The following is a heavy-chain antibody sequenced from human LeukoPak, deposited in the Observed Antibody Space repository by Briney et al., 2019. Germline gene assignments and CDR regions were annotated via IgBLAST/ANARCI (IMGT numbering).Heavy chain of an antibody. J-gene: IGHJ4*02. Sequence: GGSLRLSCAASGFTFSSYAMSWVRQAPGKGLEWVSAISGSGGSTYYADSVKGRFTISRDNPKNTLYLQMNSLRAEDTAVYYCAKDRGLLFGEFHDYWGQGTLVTVSS. CDR2: ISGSGGST. D-gene: IGHD3-10*02. CDR1: GFTFSSYA. CDR3: AKDRGLLFGEFHDY. V-gene: IGHV3-23*01.